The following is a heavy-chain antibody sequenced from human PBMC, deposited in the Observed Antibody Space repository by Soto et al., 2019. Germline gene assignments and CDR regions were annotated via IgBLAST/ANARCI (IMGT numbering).Heavy chain of an antibody. Sequence: EVQPVESGGGLVQPGGSLRLFCAASGFTFSDTWMFWVRQAPGKGLVWVSRINSDGSVTSYADSVKGRFTISRDNAKNTLYLQMNSLRTEDTAVYYCARYSSGAGDYWGQGTLVTVSS. J-gene: IGHJ4*02. CDR3: ARYSSGAGDY. D-gene: IGHD6-19*01. CDR2: INSDGSVT. CDR1: GFTFSDTW. V-gene: IGHV3-74*01.